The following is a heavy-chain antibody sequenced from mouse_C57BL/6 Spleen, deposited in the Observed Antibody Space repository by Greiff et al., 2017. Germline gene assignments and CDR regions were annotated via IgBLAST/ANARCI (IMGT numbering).Heavy chain of an antibody. J-gene: IGHJ2*01. CDR3: ARWGDYDAFDY. CDR1: GYTFTSYW. Sequence: VQLQQPGAELVKPGASVKLSCKASGYTFTSYWMHWVKQRPGQGLEWIGMIHPNSGSTNYNEKFKSKATLTVDKSSSTAYMQLSSLTSEDSAVXYCARWGDYDAFDYWGQGTTLTVSS. V-gene: IGHV1-64*01. CDR2: IHPNSGST. D-gene: IGHD2-4*01.